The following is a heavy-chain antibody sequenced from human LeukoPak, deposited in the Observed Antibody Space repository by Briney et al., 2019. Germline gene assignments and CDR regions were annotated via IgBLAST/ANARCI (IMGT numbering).Heavy chain of an antibody. D-gene: IGHD3-22*01. V-gene: IGHV3-33*08. J-gene: IGHJ3*02. CDR2: IWNDGSKK. CDR1: GFTLRDHG. CDR3: ARSTRGDSNGQGDDLDI. Sequence: GGSLRLPCAASGFTLRDHGMHLVRQAPGTGQEWVAVIWNDGSKKYYGDSVKGRFTISRDTSKNTLDLQMDSLRVEDTAVYYCARSTRGDSNGQGDDLDIWGQGTMVTVSA.